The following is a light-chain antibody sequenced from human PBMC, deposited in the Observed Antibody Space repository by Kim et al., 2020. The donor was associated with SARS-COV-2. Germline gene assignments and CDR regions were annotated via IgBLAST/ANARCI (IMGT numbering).Light chain of an antibody. J-gene: IGLJ3*02. CDR3: QTWGTGILV. CDR2: LNSDGSH. Sequence: ASVKLTCTLSRGHSNYAIAWHQQQPEKGPRYLMKLNSDGSHSKGDGIPDHFSGSSSGAERYLTISSLQSEDEADYYCQTWGTGILVFGGGTQLTVL. CDR1: RGHSNYA. V-gene: IGLV4-69*01.